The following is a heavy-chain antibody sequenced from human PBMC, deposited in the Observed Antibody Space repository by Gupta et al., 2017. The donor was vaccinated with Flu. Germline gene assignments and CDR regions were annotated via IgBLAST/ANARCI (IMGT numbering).Heavy chain of an antibody. J-gene: IGHJ6*02. CDR2: ISYDGSNK. D-gene: IGHD3-22*01. CDR1: GFPFSSYG. V-gene: IGHV3-30*18. CDR3: AKMEYYSSGYPGGMDV. Sequence: QVQLVESGGGVVQPGRSLRLSCAASGFPFSSYGMHWVRQAPGKGLEWVAVISYDGSNKYYADSVKGRFTISRDNSKNTLYLQMNSLRAEDTAVYYCAKMEYYSSGYPGGMDVWGQGTTVTVSS.